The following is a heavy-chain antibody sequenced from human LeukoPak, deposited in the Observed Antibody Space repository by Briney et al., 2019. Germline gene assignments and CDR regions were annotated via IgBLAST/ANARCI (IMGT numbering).Heavy chain of an antibody. J-gene: IGHJ4*02. D-gene: IGHD3-3*02. Sequence: PSQTLSLTCTVSGGSISSGGYYWSWIRQPPGKGLEWIGYIYHSGSTYYNPSLKSRVTISVDRSKNQFSLKLSSVTAADTAVYYCARAGSKMAPFLTGYWGQGTLVTVSS. V-gene: IGHV4-30-2*01. CDR3: ARAGSKMAPFLTGY. CDR2: IYHSGST. CDR1: GGSISSGGYY.